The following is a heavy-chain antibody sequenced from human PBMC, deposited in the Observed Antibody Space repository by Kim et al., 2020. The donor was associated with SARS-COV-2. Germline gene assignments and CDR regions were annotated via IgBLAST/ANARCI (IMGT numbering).Heavy chain of an antibody. J-gene: IGHJ3*01. CDR3: AREGQSSGRAGTYDV. Sequence: GGSLRLSCVISLGANHMHWVRQAPGKGLEWVAAISADGMSHYYSASVKGRFTVSRDNPNNVMFLQLDSLRPEDTAVYYCAREGQSSGRAGTYDVWGRGTLVTVSS. CDR1: LGANH. CDR2: ISADGMSH. V-gene: IGHV3-30*19. D-gene: IGHD1-1*01.